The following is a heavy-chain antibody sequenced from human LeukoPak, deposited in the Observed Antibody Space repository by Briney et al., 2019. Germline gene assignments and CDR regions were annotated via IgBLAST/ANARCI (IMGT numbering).Heavy chain of an antibody. CDR1: GNYW. D-gene: IGHD2/OR15-2a*01. J-gene: IGHJ4*02. Sequence: GGSLRLSCAASGNYWMHWVRQAPGKGLVWVSHINSDGSWISYADSVKGRFTISKDNAKNTVYLQMNSLRAEDTAVYYCVSFYETYWGRGTLVTVSS. CDR3: VSFYETY. CDR2: INSDGSWI. V-gene: IGHV3-74*01.